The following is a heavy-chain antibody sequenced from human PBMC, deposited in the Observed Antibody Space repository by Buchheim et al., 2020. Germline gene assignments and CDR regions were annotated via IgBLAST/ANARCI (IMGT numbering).Heavy chain of an antibody. V-gene: IGHV3-23*01. D-gene: IGHD3-22*01. CDR1: GFTFSSYA. J-gene: IGHJ4*02. CDR3: AKVAHYYDSSGYFYYFVY. Sequence: EVQLLESGGGLVQPGGSLRLSCAASGFTFSSYAMSWVRQAPGKGLEWVSAISGSGGSTYYADSVKGRFTISRENSKNTLYLQMNSLRAEDTAVYYCAKVAHYYDSSGYFYYFVYWGQGTL. CDR2: ISGSGGST.